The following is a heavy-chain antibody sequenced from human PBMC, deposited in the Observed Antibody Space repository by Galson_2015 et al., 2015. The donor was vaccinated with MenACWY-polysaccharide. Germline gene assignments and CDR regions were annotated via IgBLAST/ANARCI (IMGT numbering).Heavy chain of an antibody. J-gene: IGHJ5*01. Sequence: ETLSLTCPVSGGSMSSYYWPWIRQSPGMGLEWIGWIHYNGDTKYSPSLNSRVTISGDTSRNQFSLTLFSVTTADTAVYYCARIGGMNKGNYYNFGWFDSWGQGTLVTVSS. CDR2: IHYNGDT. V-gene: IGHV4-59*01. CDR3: ARIGGMNKGNYYNFGWFDS. D-gene: IGHD3-22*01. CDR1: GGSMSSYY.